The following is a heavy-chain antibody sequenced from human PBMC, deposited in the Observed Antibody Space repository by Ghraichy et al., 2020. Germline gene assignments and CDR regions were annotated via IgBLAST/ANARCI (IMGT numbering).Heavy chain of an antibody. Sequence: GGSLRLSCAASGFTFSSYGMHWVRQAPGKGLEWVAVIWYDGSNKYYADSVKGRFTISRDNSKNTLYLQMNSLRAEDTAVYYCARDGDRIAVAGQFDYWGQGTLVTVSS. CDR3: ARDGDRIAVAGQFDY. D-gene: IGHD6-19*01. CDR2: IWYDGSNK. J-gene: IGHJ4*02. CDR1: GFTFSSYG. V-gene: IGHV3-33*01.